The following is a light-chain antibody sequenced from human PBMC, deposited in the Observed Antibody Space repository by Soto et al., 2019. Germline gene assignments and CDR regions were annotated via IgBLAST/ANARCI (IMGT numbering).Light chain of an antibody. Sequence: DIPLTQSPSSLSASVGDRVTITCRASQSISNYLNWYQQKPGKAPKVLIYSASGLQSGVPSRFSGSGSGTNFTLTISSLQPEDFATYYCHQTYNTPRTFGQGTKVEIK. CDR1: QSISNY. CDR2: SAS. V-gene: IGKV1-39*01. CDR3: HQTYNTPRT. J-gene: IGKJ1*01.